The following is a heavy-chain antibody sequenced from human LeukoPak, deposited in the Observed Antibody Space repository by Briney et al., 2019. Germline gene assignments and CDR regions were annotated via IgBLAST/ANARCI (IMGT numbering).Heavy chain of an antibody. D-gene: IGHD3-22*01. CDR2: INHSGSS. CDR1: GGSFSAYS. V-gene: IGHV4-34*01. J-gene: IGHJ4*02. Sequence: SETLSLTCAVYGGSFSAYSWTWFRQPPGKGLEWIGEINHSGSSTYNPSLQSRVTISIDTSKSQFSLKLSSVTAADTALYFCARQNYYDTCGCVDFWGQGTLVTVSS. CDR3: ARQNYYDTCGCVDF.